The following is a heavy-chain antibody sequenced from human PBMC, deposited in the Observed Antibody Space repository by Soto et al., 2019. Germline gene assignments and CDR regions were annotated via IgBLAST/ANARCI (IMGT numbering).Heavy chain of an antibody. D-gene: IGHD3-16*01. CDR2: ISGSCGST. Sequence: GGSLRLSCSASVFTFISYAMSWVLQAPGKGLEWVSAISGSCGSTYYADSLKGRFTISRDNSKNTLYLQMNSLRAEDTAVYYCVKGKGEMDTIIYFEYWGQGNMVTVSS. CDR1: VFTFISYA. CDR3: VKGKGEMDTIIYFEY. J-gene: IGHJ4*02. V-gene: IGHV3-23*01.